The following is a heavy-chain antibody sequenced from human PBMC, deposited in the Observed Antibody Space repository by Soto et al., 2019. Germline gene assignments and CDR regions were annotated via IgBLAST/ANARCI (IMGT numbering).Heavy chain of an antibody. D-gene: IGHD4-4*01. J-gene: IGHJ6*03. CDR2: IYHSGST. CDR1: GDSISNYY. CDR3: ARSGDYTNHYYYYMDV. V-gene: IGHV4-59*08. Sequence: QVQLQESGPGLVKPSETLSLTCTVSGDSISNYYWSWIRQPPGKGLEWIGYIYHSGSTKYNPSLKSRVTISVAPSKNQFSLRLSSVTAADSAVYYCARSGDYTNHYYYYMDVWGKGTTVTVSS.